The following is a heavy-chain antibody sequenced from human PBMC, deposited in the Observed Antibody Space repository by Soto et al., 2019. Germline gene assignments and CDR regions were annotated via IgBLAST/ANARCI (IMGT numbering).Heavy chain of an antibody. CDR3: ARDGREASGMDV. CDR2: IYYRRST. V-gene: IGHV4-59*11. Sequence: QVQLQESGPGLVRPSETLSLTCTVSGGSISSHYWSWVRQAPGQGLEWIGHIYYRRSTKYNPSLKSRGTISVDTSKNQFSLKLNSVSTADTAVYYCARDGREASGMDVWGQGTNVTVSS. CDR1: GGSISSHY. D-gene: IGHD1-26*01. J-gene: IGHJ6*02.